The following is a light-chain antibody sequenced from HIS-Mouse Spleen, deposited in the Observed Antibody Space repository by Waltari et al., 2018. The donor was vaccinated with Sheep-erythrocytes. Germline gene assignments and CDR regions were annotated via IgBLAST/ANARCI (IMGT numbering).Light chain of an antibody. J-gene: IGLJ2*01. CDR1: SSAAGAYNY. Sequence: QSALTQPASVSGSPGQSITIPCTGTSSAAGAYNYFSWYQQHPGKAPKLMIYDVSNRPSGVSNRFSGSKSGNTASLTISGLQADDEADYYCSSYTSSSTQVFGGGTKLTVL. CDR3: SSYTSSSTQV. CDR2: DVS. V-gene: IGLV2-14*03.